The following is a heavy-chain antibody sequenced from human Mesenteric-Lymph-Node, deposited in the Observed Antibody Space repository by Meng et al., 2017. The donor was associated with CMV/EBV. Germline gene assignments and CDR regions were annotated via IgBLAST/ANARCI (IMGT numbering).Heavy chain of an antibody. CDR3: ARDPSPLGWFDP. CDR1: GASISTYY. V-gene: IGHV4-59*01. CDR2: IYFSGRT. J-gene: IGHJ5*02. Sequence: LRLSCSVSGASISTYYWNWIRQPPGKGLEWIGYIYFSGRTNYNSSLRRRVSMSLDTSKNQFSLKLSSVTAADTAIYYCARDPSPLGWFDPWGQGTLVTVSS. D-gene: IGHD3-10*01.